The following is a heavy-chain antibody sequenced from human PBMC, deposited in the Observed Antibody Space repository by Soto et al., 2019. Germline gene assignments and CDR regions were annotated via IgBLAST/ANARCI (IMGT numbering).Heavy chain of an antibody. J-gene: IGHJ6*02. CDR1: GFTFSSYS. CDR3: AQIRYSSSLDYYYYGMDV. Sequence: GGSLRLSCAASGFTFSSYSMTWVLQAPGKGLEGVSSISSSSSYIYYADSVKGRFTISRDNAKNSLYLRMNSLRAEDTAVYYCAQIRYSSSLDYYYYGMDVWGQGTTVTVSS. CDR2: ISSSSSYI. V-gene: IGHV3-21*01. D-gene: IGHD6-6*01.